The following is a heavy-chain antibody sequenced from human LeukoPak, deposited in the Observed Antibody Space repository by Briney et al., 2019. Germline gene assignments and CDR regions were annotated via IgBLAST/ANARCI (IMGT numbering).Heavy chain of an antibody. D-gene: IGHD6-19*01. V-gene: IGHV3-23*01. CDR2: IFPSGGEI. Sequence: GGSLRLSCAASGFTFSTFAMIWVRQPPGKGLEWVSSIFPSGGEIHYADSVRGRFTISRDNSKSTLSLQMNSLRAEDTAIYYCARDPSSGWYLKGWFDPWGQGTLVTVSS. J-gene: IGHJ5*02. CDR1: GFTFSTFA. CDR3: ARDPSSGWYLKGWFDP.